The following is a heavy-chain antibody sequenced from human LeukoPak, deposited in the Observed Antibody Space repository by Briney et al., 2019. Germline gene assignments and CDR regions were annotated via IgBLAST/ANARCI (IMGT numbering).Heavy chain of an antibody. CDR1: GYTFTGYY. D-gene: IGHD3-10*01. CDR3: ARDYYGSGSYLNTFYYFDY. J-gene: IGHJ4*02. Sequence: ASVKVSCKASGYTFTGYYMHWVRQAPGQGLEWMGWINPNSGGTNYAQKFQGRVTMTRDTSISTAYMELSRLRSDDTAVYYCARDYYGSGSYLNTFYYFDYWGQGTLVTVSS. CDR2: INPNSGGT. V-gene: IGHV1-2*02.